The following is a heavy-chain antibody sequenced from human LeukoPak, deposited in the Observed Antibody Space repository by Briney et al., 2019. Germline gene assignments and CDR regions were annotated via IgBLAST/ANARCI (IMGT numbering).Heavy chain of an antibody. CDR3: AKDHRQEMATIHYFDY. D-gene: IGHD5-12*01. J-gene: IGHJ4*02. CDR2: ISYDGSNK. CDR1: GFTFSSYG. Sequence: GGSLRLSCAASGFTFSSYGMHWVRQATGKGLEWVAVISYDGSNKYYADSVKGRFTISRDNSKNTLYLQMNSLRAEDTAVYYCAKDHRQEMATIHYFDYWGQGTLVTVSS. V-gene: IGHV3-30*18.